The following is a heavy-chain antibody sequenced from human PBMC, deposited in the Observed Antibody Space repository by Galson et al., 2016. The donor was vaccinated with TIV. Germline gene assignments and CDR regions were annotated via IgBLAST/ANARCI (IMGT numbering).Heavy chain of an antibody. J-gene: IGHJ6*02. Sequence: SLRLSCAASGFTFSKFDMHWVRQAPGKGLEWAAVISSDGKKTYLADSVKGRFTVSRDNSKNTVYLEINSLRADDTAVYFCARDGYCSGGTGFHTPDDSYGMDVWGQGTTVTVSS. D-gene: IGHD2-15*01. CDR1: GFTFSKFD. CDR2: ISSDGKKT. CDR3: ARDGYCSGGTGFHTPDDSYGMDV. V-gene: IGHV3-30*03.